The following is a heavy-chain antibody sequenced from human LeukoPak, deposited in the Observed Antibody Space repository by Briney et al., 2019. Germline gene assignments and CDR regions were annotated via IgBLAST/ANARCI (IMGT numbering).Heavy chain of an antibody. CDR1: GGSFSGYY. CDR2: INHSGST. Sequence: SETLSLTCAVYGGSFSGYYWSWIRQPPGKGLEWIGEINHSGSTNYNPSLKSRVTISVDTSKNQFSLKLSSVTAADTAVYYCARDEKWDSGWRWYYYYYGMDVWGQGTTVTVSS. CDR3: ARDEKWDSGWRWYYYYYGMDV. V-gene: IGHV4-34*01. J-gene: IGHJ6*02. D-gene: IGHD6-19*01.